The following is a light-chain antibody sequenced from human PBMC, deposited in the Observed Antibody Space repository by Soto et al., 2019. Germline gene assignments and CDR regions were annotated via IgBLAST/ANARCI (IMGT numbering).Light chain of an antibody. J-gene: IGKJ5*01. CDR2: ATS. Sequence: DTRMTQSPSSLSASVGDGVTITCRASQCINNYLAWFQQKPGKAPKSMIYATSSLQSGVPSRFSGSGSGTYFTLTINSLQPEDFATYYCQQYNAYPFTFGQGKRLEI. V-gene: IGKV1-16*01. CDR1: QCINNY. CDR3: QQYNAYPFT.